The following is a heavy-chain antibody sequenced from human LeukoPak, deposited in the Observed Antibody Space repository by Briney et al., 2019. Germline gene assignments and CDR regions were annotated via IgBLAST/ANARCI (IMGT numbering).Heavy chain of an antibody. D-gene: IGHD2-2*01. CDR2: IIPIFGTA. Sequence: ASVKVSCKASGGTFSSYAISWVRQAPGQGLEWMGGIIPIFGTANYAQKFQGRVTITADESTSTAYMELSSLRSEDTAVYYCARHGIVVVPAAIDYYHYYYMDVWGKGTTVTVSS. J-gene: IGHJ6*03. V-gene: IGHV1-69*13. CDR1: GGTFSSYA. CDR3: ARHGIVVVPAAIDYYHYYYMDV.